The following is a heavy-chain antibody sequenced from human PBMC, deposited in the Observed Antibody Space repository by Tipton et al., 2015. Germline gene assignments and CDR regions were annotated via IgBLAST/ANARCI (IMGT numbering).Heavy chain of an antibody. D-gene: IGHD3-16*01. V-gene: IGHV4-59*01. CDR3: VRHFKFGGVTALDL. CDR2: IHYSGTT. CDR1: NGSISSYY. Sequence: TLSLTCSFSNGSISSYYWSWIRQPPGKGLEWIGYIHYSGTTNYNPSLKSRVTMSIDTSKNQLSLNVSSATAADTAVYYCVRHFKFGGVTALDLWGQGTLVTVSS. J-gene: IGHJ4*01.